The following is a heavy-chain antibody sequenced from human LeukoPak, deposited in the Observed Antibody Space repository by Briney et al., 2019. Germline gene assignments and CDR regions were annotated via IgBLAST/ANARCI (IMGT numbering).Heavy chain of an antibody. CDR3: ARSHYYDSSDFYYYYGLDV. CDR1: GFTFSSYW. V-gene: IGHV3-74*01. D-gene: IGHD3-22*01. Sequence: GSLRLSCAASGFTFSSYWMHWVRQGPGKGPVWVSRVNSDGSSIRYADSVKGRFTISRDNAKNTLSLQMNSLRAEDTAVYYCARSHYYDSSDFYYYYGLDVWGQGTTVTVSS. J-gene: IGHJ6*02. CDR2: VNSDGSSI.